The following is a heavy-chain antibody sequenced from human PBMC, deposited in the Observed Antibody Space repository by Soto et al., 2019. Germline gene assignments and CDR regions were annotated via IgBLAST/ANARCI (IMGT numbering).Heavy chain of an antibody. CDR3: ARGDAALPRWYHAFDI. CDR1: GFTFSSYW. J-gene: IGHJ3*02. D-gene: IGHD6-13*01. CDR2: INSDGSST. V-gene: IGHV3-74*01. Sequence: GGSLRLSCAASGFTFSSYWMHWVRQAPGKGLVWASRINSDGSSTSYADSVKGRFTISRDNAKNTLYLQMNSLRAEDTAVYYCARGDAALPRWYHAFDIWGQGTMVTVSS.